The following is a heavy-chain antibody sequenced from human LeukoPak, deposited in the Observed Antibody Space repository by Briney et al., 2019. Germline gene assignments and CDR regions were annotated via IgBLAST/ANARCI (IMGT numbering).Heavy chain of an antibody. CDR2: ISSSSSYI. CDR1: GFTFSSYS. CDR3: ARDLHSWFGDPSGPPSDYGMDV. D-gene: IGHD3-10*01. V-gene: IGHV3-21*01. J-gene: IGHJ6*02. Sequence: GGSLRLSCAASGFTFSSYSMNWVRQAPGKGLEWVSSISSSSSYIYYADSVKGRFTISRDNAKNSLYKQMNSLRAEDTAVYDCARDLHSWFGDPSGPPSDYGMDVWGQGTTVTVSS.